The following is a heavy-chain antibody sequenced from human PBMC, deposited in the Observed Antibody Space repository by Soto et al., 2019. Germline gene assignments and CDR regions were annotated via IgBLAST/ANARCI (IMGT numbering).Heavy chain of an antibody. CDR3: AKDRTSPPSGWYPDYAFDI. CDR2: ISYDGSNK. V-gene: IGHV3-30*18. Sequence: QVQLVESGGGVVQPGRCLRLSCAASGFTFSSYGMHWVRQAPGKGLEWVAVISYDGSNKYYADSVKGRFTISRDNSKNTLYLQMNSLRAEDTAVYYCAKDRTSPPSGWYPDYAFDIWGQGTMVTVSS. CDR1: GFTFSSYG. D-gene: IGHD6-19*01. J-gene: IGHJ3*02.